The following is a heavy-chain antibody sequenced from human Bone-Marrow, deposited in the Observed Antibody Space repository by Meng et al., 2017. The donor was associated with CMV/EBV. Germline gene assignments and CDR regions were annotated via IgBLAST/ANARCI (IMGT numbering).Heavy chain of an antibody. V-gene: IGHV3-30*02. CDR2: IRYDGSNK. CDR1: GFTFSSYG. CDR3: AKDSSSWSTEPNYFDY. J-gene: IGHJ4*02. D-gene: IGHD6-13*01. Sequence: GGSLRLSCAASGFTFSSYGMHWVRQAPGKGLECVAFIRYDGSNKYYADSVKGRFTISRDNSKNTLYLQMNSLRAEDTAVYYCAKDSSSWSTEPNYFDYWGQGTLVTVSS.